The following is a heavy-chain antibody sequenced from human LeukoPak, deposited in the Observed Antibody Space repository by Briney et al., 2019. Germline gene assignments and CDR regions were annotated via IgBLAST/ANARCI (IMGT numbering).Heavy chain of an antibody. Sequence: PGGSLRLSCAASGFTFSSYAMHWVRQAPGKGLEYVSAISSNGGSTYYANSVKGRFTISRDNSKNTLYLQMGSLRAEDMAVYYCARSKSDNFDWLLYFDYWGQGTLVTVSS. V-gene: IGHV3-64*01. J-gene: IGHJ4*02. CDR3: ARSKSDNFDWLLYFDY. D-gene: IGHD3-9*01. CDR1: GFTFSSYA. CDR2: ISSNGGST.